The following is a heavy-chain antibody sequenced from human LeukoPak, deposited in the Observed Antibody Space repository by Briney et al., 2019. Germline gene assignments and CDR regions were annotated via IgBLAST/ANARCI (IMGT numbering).Heavy chain of an antibody. CDR2: IYSGGST. J-gene: IGHJ5*02. CDR3: ARDNYDILTGYDDH. D-gene: IGHD3-9*01. Sequence: GGSLRLPCAASGFTFSSYDMSWVRQAPGKGLEWVSVIYSGGSTYYADSVKGRFTISRDNSKNTLYLQMNSLRAEDTAVYYCARDNYDILTGYDDHWGQGTLVTVSS. V-gene: IGHV3-53*01. CDR1: GFTFSSYD.